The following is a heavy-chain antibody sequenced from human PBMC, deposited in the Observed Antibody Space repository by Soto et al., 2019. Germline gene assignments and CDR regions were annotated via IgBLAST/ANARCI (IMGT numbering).Heavy chain of an antibody. J-gene: IGHJ4*02. CDR1: GGSISSGGYY. V-gene: IGHV4-31*03. CDR3: ARGPPSDYGDEKIFDY. D-gene: IGHD4-17*01. Sequence: SETLSLTCTVSGGSISSGGYYWSWIRQHPGKGLEWIGYIYYSGSTYYNPSLKSRVTISVDTSKNQFSLKLSSVTAADTAVYYCARGPPSDYGDEKIFDYWGQGTLVTVSS. CDR2: IYYSGST.